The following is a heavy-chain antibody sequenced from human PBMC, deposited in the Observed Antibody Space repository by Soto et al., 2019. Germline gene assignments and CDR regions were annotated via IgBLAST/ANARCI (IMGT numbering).Heavy chain of an antibody. CDR1: GFTFSSYA. V-gene: IGHV3-30-3*01. CDR3: ARGQQLVPFDY. Sequence: QVQLVESGGGVVQPGRSLRLSCAASGFTFSSYAMHWVRQAPGKGLEWVAVISYDGSNKYYADSVKGRFTISRDNSKNTLYLQMNSLRAGDTAVYYCARGQQLVPFDYWGQGTLVTVSS. CDR2: ISYDGSNK. D-gene: IGHD6-13*01. J-gene: IGHJ4*02.